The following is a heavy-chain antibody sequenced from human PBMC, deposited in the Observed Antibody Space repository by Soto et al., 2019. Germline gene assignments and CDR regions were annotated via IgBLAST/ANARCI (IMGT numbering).Heavy chain of an antibody. CDR1: GGSISSDY. CDR2: IYYSGST. D-gene: IGHD4-17*01. Sequence: SETLALTCTVSGGSISSDYWSGIRQPPGKGLEWIGYIYYSGSTNYNPSLKSRVTISGDTSKNQFSLKLSSVTAADTAVYYCARHKTTVTPYYGMDVWGQGTTVT. V-gene: IGHV4-59*08. J-gene: IGHJ6*02. CDR3: ARHKTTVTPYYGMDV.